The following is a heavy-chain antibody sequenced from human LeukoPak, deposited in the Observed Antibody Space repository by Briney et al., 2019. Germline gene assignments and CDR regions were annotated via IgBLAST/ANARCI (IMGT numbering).Heavy chain of an antibody. V-gene: IGHV4-59*11. J-gene: IGHJ4*02. CDR2: IYYAGAT. D-gene: IGHD3-10*01. CDR1: GVSMSVHY. Sequence: PSETLSLTCTVSGVSMSVHYWSWLRQTPGKGLEWIGHIYYAGATTYNPSLKSPVSMSVDTSKNQFSLRLLSVTAADTAVYFCARIYLVYYGSESYKYYFDYWGQGMLVTVSS. CDR3: ARIYLVYYGSESYKYYFDY.